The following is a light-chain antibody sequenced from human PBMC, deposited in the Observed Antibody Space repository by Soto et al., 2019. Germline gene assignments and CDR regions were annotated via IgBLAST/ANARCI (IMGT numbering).Light chain of an antibody. J-gene: IGLJ1*01. CDR3: FSYAGSSTYV. CDR2: EVN. Sequence: QTASVSGSPGQSITISCTGTSSDVGHYNFVSWYQQHPGKAPKMMIFEVNKRPSGVSNRFAGSKSGNTASLTITGLQAEDEAAYFCFSYAGSSTYVFGTGTKVTVL. V-gene: IGLV2-23*02. CDR1: SSDVGHYNF.